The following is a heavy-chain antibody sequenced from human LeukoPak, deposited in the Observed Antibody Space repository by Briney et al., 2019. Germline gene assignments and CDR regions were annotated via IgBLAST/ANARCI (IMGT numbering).Heavy chain of an antibody. D-gene: IGHD6-6*01. Sequence: GGSLRLSCAASGFTVSSNYMSWVRQAPGKGLEWVSVIYTSGSTYYADSVKGRFTISRDNSKNTLYLQMNSPRAEDTAVYYCAGGYSSSSVFDYWGQGTLVTVSS. V-gene: IGHV3-66*01. CDR3: AGGYSSSSVFDY. CDR2: IYTSGST. CDR1: GFTVSSNY. J-gene: IGHJ4*02.